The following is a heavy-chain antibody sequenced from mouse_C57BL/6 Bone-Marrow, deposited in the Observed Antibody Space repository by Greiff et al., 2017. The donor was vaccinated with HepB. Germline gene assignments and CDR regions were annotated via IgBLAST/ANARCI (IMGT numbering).Heavy chain of an antibody. Sequence: VQLQQPGAELVKPGASVKMSCKASGYTFTSYWITWVKQRPGQGLEWIGDIYPGSGSTNYNEKFKSKATLTVDTSSSTAYMPLSSLTSEDSAVSYCAGDYGSSPAWFGYWGQGALVTVS. CDR2: IYPGSGST. D-gene: IGHD1-1*01. CDR3: AGDYGSSPAWFGY. J-gene: IGHJ3*01. V-gene: IGHV1-55*01. CDR1: GYTFTSYW.